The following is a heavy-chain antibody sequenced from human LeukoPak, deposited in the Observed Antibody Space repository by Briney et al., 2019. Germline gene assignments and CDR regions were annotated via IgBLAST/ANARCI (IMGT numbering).Heavy chain of an antibody. D-gene: IGHD2-21*01. Sequence: SETLSLTCAVYGGSFSGYYWSCIRQPPGKGLEWIGEINHSESTTSSPSLKSRTTITVDTSKNQFTLKLSSVTAADTAVYYCARSGGDSDYWGQGTLVTVSS. V-gene: IGHV4-34*01. J-gene: IGHJ4*02. CDR2: INHSEST. CDR3: ARSGGDSDY. CDR1: GGSFSGYY.